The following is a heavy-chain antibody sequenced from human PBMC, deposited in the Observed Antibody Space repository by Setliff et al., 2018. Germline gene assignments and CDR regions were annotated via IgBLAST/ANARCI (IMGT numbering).Heavy chain of an antibody. CDR3: ARAAGYSSSWYHYYYGMDV. CDR2: IYHSGST. D-gene: IGHD6-13*01. V-gene: IGHV4-4*02. CDR1: GGSISSSNW. Sequence: KPSETLSLTCAVSGGSISSSNWWSWVRQPPGKGLEWIGEIYHSGSTNYNPSLKSRVTISVDTSKNQFSLKLSSVTAADTAVYYCARAAGYSSSWYHYYYGMDVWGRGTTVTVSS. J-gene: IGHJ6*02.